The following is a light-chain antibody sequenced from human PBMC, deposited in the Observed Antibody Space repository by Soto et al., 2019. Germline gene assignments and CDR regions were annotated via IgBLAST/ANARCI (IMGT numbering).Light chain of an antibody. CDR1: SSDIGGYQY. V-gene: IGLV2-14*01. CDR2: EVT. CDR3: SSYTTSRDLNWV. Sequence: QSVLTQPASVSGSPGQSITISCTGTSSDIGGYQYVSWYQQHPGKAPKLIIYEVTNRPSGVSHRFSGSKSGNTASLTISGLQAEDEADYYCSSYTTSRDLNWVFGAGTQLTVL. J-gene: IGLJ3*02.